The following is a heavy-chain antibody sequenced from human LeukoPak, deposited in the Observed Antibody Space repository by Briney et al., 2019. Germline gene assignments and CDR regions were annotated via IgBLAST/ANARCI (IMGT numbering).Heavy chain of an antibody. CDR1: GYTFTSYG. CDR2: ISPNNGNT. Sequence: ASVKDSCKASGYTFTSYGLSWVRQAPGQGLEWMGWISPNNGNTNYAQKLQGRVTMTTDTSTSTGYMELRSLRSDDTAVYYCARGGSGWFVDYWGQGTLVTVSS. V-gene: IGHV1-18*01. D-gene: IGHD6-19*01. J-gene: IGHJ4*02. CDR3: ARGGSGWFVDY.